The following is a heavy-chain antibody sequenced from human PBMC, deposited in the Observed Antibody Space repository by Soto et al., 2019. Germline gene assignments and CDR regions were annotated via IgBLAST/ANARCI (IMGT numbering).Heavy chain of an antibody. CDR2: ISYDGSNK. J-gene: IGHJ6*02. CDR1: GFTFSSYG. Sequence: GGSLRLSCAASGFTFSSYGMHWVRQAPGKGLEWVAVISYDGSNKYYADSVKGRFTISRDNSKNTLYLQMNSLRAEDTAVYYCAKDMQLLWFGYYYYGMDVWGQGTTVTVSS. CDR3: AKDMQLLWFGYYYYGMDV. V-gene: IGHV3-30*18. D-gene: IGHD3-10*01.